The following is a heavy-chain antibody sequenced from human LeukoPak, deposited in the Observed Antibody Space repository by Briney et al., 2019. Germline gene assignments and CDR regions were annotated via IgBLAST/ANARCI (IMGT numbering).Heavy chain of an antibody. CDR1: GFTFSSYG. J-gene: IGHJ4*02. D-gene: IGHD6-6*01. V-gene: IGHV3-23*01. CDR2: ISGSGGST. CDR3: AKEMYSSSWRGEIDY. Sequence: PGGSLRLSCAASGFTFSSYGMSWVRQAPGKGLEWVSAISGSGGSTYYADSVKGRFTISRDNSKNTLYLQMNSLRAEDTAVYYCAKEMYSSSWRGEIDYWGQGTLVTVSS.